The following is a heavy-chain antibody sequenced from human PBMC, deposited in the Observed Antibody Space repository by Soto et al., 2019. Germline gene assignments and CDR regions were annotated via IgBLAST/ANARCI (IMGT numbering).Heavy chain of an antibody. CDR3: ARDRPPYSSGWYVPLDY. V-gene: IGHV3-7*01. CDR1: GFTFSSYW. J-gene: IGHJ4*02. Sequence: EVQLVESGGGLVQPGGSLRLSCAASGFTFSSYWMSWVRQAPGKGLEWVANIKQDGSEKYYVDSVKGRFTISRDNAKNSLYLQMNSLRAEDTAVYYCARDRPPYSSGWYVPLDYWGQGPLVTVSS. D-gene: IGHD6-19*01. CDR2: IKQDGSEK.